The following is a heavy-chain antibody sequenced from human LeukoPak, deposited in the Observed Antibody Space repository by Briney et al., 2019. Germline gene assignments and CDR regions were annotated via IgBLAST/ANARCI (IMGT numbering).Heavy chain of an antibody. V-gene: IGHV3-48*03. D-gene: IGHD2/OR15-2a*01. CDR3: ARDLEYTSWSGDY. CDR2: ISSSGRTL. CDR1: GFTFRSYE. Sequence: GGSLRLSCAASGFTFRSYEMNWVRQAPGKGLEWLTYISSSGRTLLYADSGNGRFTIYRDKAKNSLYMQRNSVGDEDTAVYYCARDLEYTSWSGDYWGQGTLVIVSS. J-gene: IGHJ4*02.